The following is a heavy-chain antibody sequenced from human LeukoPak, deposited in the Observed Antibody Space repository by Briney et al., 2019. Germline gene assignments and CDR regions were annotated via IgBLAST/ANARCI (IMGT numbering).Heavy chain of an antibody. V-gene: IGHV4-59*01. Sequence: KSSETLSLTCTVSGGSISSYYWSWIRQPPGKGLEWIGYIYYSGSTNYNPSLKSKVTISVDTSKNQCALKLSSVTAADTAVYYCARDRSSGWYGKYYFDYWGPGTLVTVSS. CDR3: ARDRSSGWYGKYYFDY. CDR2: IYYSGST. J-gene: IGHJ4*02. D-gene: IGHD6-19*01. CDR1: GGSISSYY.